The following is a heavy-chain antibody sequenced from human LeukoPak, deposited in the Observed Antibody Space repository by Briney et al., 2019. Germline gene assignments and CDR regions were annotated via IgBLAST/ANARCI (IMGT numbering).Heavy chain of an antibody. D-gene: IGHD3-10*01. J-gene: IGHJ3*02. CDR2: INTNTGNP. Sequence: GASVKVSCKASGYTFTSYAMNWVRQAPGQGLEWMGWINTNTGNPTYAQGFTGRFVFSLDTSVSTAYLRISSLKAEDTAVYYCARELLSLGDDAFDIWGQGTMVTVSS. V-gene: IGHV7-4-1*02. CDR1: GYTFTSYA. CDR3: ARELLSLGDDAFDI.